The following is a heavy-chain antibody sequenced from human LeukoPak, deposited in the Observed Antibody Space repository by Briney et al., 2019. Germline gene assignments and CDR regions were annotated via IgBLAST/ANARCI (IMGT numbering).Heavy chain of an antibody. J-gene: IGHJ6*04. Sequence: GGSLRLSCAASGFTFSNHGMNWVRQAPGKGLEWVSGISPSGDITYYADSMKGRFTISRDNSKNTLYLEVISLTAEDTAVYYCAELGITMIGGVWGKVTTVTISS. D-gene: IGHD3-10*02. V-gene: IGHV3-23*01. CDR2: ISPSGDIT. CDR1: GFTFSNHG. CDR3: AELGITMIGGV.